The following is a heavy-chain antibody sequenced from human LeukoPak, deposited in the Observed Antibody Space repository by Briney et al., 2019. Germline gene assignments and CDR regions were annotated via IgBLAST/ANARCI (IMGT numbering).Heavy chain of an antibody. CDR3: ARVSTCSGGSCLGS. V-gene: IGHV3-48*04. CDR1: GFTFSTYA. Sequence: GGSLRLSCAASGFTFSTYAMDWVRQAPGKGLEWVSYITSSSSSIFYADSVRGRFTISRDNAKNSLYLQMSSLGVDDSAVYYCARVSTCSGGSCLGSWGQGTLVTVSS. D-gene: IGHD2-15*01. CDR2: ITSSSSSI. J-gene: IGHJ5*02.